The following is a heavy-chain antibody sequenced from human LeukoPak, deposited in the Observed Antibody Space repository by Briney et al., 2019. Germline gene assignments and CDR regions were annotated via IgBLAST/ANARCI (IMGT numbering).Heavy chain of an antibody. CDR3: AKNNRYCSSTSCFFDY. CDR2: IRYDGSDK. CDR1: GFTFSSYG. D-gene: IGHD2-2*01. Sequence: GGSLRLSCVASGFTFSSYGMHWVRQAPGKGLEWVAFIRYDGSDKYYADFVKGRFTISRDNSKNTLDLQMNSLRAEDTAVYYCAKNNRYCSSTSCFFDYWGQGTLVTVSS. J-gene: IGHJ4*02. V-gene: IGHV3-30*02.